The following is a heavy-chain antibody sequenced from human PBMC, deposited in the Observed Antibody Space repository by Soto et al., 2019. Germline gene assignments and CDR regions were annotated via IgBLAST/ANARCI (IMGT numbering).Heavy chain of an antibody. CDR3: AREGNLGRWIQPLDS. V-gene: IGHV4-59*01. D-gene: IGHD2-2*03. CDR1: GGSISSYY. Sequence: ASETLSLTCTVSGGSISSYYWSWIRQPPGKGLEWIGYIHYNGNTKYNPSLKSRVTMSVDTSKNHFSLKLISVTTADTAVYFCAREGNLGRWIQPLDSWGQGTLVTVSS. CDR2: IHYNGNT. J-gene: IGHJ4*02.